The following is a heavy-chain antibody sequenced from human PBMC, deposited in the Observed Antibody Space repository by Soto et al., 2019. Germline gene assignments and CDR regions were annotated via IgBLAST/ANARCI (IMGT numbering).Heavy chain of an antibody. CDR2: ISDSGGSI. V-gene: IGHV3-23*01. CDR3: AKGTGEAHYYYYGMDV. J-gene: IGHJ6*02. D-gene: IGHD3-10*01. Sequence: GGSLRLSCAASGVTFRNYAMNWVRQAPGKGLEWVSGISDSGGSIYYADSVKGRFAISRDNSKNTLYLQMNSLRAEDTAVYYCAKGTGEAHYYYYGMDVWGQGTTVTVSS. CDR1: GVTFRNYA.